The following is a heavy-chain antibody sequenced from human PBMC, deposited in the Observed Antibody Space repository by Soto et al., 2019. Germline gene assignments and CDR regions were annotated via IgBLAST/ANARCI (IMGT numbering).Heavy chain of an antibody. V-gene: IGHV4-39*01. CDR1: GGSISDSSHY. J-gene: IGHJ5*02. CDR3: AKGDNFDFWGTFNCFDP. CDR2: INYSGRT. Sequence: SETLSLTRTVSGGSISDSSHYWAWIRQPPGKGLEWIATINYSGRTYYNPSLRSRVTISVDTSRDQFSLNLNSVTAEDTAVYYCAKGDNFDFWGTFNCFDPWGQGALVTVSS. D-gene: IGHD3-3*01.